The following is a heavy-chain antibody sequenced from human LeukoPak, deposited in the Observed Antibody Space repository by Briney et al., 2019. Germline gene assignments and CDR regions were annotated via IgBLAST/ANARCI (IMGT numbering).Heavy chain of an antibody. Sequence: GGSLRLSCTASGFTFGDYAMSWFRQAPGKGLEWVGFIRSKAYGGTTEYAASVKGRFTISRDDSKSIAYLQMNSLKTEDTAVYYCTKDDFWSGYPYYFDYWGQGTLVTVSS. CDR2: IRSKAYGGTT. J-gene: IGHJ4*02. CDR1: GFTFGDYA. V-gene: IGHV3-49*03. D-gene: IGHD3-3*01. CDR3: TKDDFWSGYPYYFDY.